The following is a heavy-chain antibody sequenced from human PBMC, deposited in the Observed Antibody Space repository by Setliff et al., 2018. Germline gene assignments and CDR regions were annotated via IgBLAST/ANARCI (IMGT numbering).Heavy chain of an antibody. CDR2: IYYSGST. Sequence: SETLSLTCTVSGGSISSSSYYWGWIRQPPGKGLEWIGSIYYSGSTYYNPSLKSRVTISVDTSKNQFSLKLSSVTAADTAVYYCARGLPYYDILTGYYRTPPDYWGQGTLVTVSS. D-gene: IGHD3-9*01. J-gene: IGHJ4*02. CDR3: ARGLPYYDILTGYYRTPPDY. CDR1: GGSISSSSYY. V-gene: IGHV4-39*07.